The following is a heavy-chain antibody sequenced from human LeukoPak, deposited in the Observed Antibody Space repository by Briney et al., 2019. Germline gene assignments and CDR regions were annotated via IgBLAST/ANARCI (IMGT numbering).Heavy chain of an antibody. V-gene: IGHV5-51*01. CDR2: IYPGDSDT. D-gene: IGHD6-13*01. J-gene: IGHJ5*02. CDR1: GYSFTNYW. Sequence: GDSLKISCKASGYSFTNYWIGWVRQMPGKGLEGMGIIYPGDSDTRYSPSSQGQFTFSDDKSISTAFLQWSSLQASDSAIYFCASHSGSRWNPEDWFDPWGQGTLVTVSS. CDR3: ASHSGSRWNPEDWFDP.